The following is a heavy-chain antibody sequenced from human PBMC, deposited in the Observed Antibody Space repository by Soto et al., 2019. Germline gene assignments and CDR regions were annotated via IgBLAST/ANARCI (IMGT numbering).Heavy chain of an antibody. CDR2: ISGSGGST. D-gene: IGHD4-17*01. J-gene: IGHJ5*02. CDR3: AKHTDPTAPGNWFDP. Sequence: XGSLRLSCAASGSTFSSYAMSWVRQAPGKGLEWVSAISGSGGSTYYADSVKGRFTISRDNSKNTLYLQMDSLRAEDTAVYYCAKHTDPTAPGNWFDPWGQGTLVTVSS. CDR1: GSTFSSYA. V-gene: IGHV3-23*01.